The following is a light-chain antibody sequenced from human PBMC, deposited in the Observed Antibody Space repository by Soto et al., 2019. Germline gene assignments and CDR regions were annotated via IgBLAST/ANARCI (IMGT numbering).Light chain of an antibody. CDR1: KLGDKY. J-gene: IGLJ2*01. CDR2: QDS. V-gene: IGLV3-1*01. Sequence: SYELTQPPSVSVSPGQTASITCSGDKLGDKYACWYQQKPGQSPVLVIYQDSKRPSGIPERFSGSNPGNTATLTISGTQAMDEADYYCQAWDSSPAVFGGGTKLTVL. CDR3: QAWDSSPAV.